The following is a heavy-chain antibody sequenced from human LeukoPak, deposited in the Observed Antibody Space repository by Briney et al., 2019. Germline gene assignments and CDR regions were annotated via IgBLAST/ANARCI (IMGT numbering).Heavy chain of an antibody. J-gene: IGHJ3*02. D-gene: IGHD1-26*01. Sequence: AGGSLRLSCAASGFTFSNYSMNWVRQAPGKGLEWVSCISGSSTYIYYADSLNGRFTISRDNAKNSLYLQMNSLRAEDTAVYYCARESDHSGDAFDIWGQGTMVTVSS. CDR1: GFTFSNYS. CDR2: ISGSSTYI. V-gene: IGHV3-21*01. CDR3: ARESDHSGDAFDI.